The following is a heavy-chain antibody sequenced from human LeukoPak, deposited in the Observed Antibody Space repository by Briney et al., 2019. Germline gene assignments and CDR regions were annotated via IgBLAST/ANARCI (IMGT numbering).Heavy chain of an antibody. CDR3: ARDPRGYSGYDWVYYGMDV. J-gene: IGHJ6*02. CDR2: IYYSGST. Sequence: SETLSLTCTVSGGSVSSGSYYWSWIRQPPGKGLEWIGYIYYSGSTNYNPSLKSRVTISVDTSKNQFSLKLSSVTAADTAVYYCARDPRGYSGYDWVYYGMDVWGQGTTVTVS. CDR1: GGSVSSGSYY. V-gene: IGHV4-61*01. D-gene: IGHD5-12*01.